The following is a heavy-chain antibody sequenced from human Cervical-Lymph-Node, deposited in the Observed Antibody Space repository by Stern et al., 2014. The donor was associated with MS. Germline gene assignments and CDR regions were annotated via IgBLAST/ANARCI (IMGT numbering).Heavy chain of an antibody. D-gene: IGHD6-19*01. V-gene: IGHV1-69*16. Sequence: QVQLVQSGAELKKPGSSVQVSCTTSGGIFISSTITWVRQVPGQGLEWMGDISPGLDSVDYAQEFQGRFTLTADDSTNTVYMELTSPQSGDTAMYYCARDGFDSGSALAFWGQGTLVTVSS. CDR3: ARDGFDSGSALAF. J-gene: IGHJ4*02. CDR2: ISPGLDSV. CDR1: GGIFISST.